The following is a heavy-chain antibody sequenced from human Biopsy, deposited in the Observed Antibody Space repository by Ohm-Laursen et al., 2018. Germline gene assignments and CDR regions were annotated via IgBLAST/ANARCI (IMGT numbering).Heavy chain of an antibody. CDR1: GDSISSGGNY. CDR3: ARADMVTTIVDY. D-gene: IGHD5-12*01. V-gene: IGHV4-31*03. CDR2: IYHTGST. Sequence: SQTLSLTRTVSGDSISSGGNYWSWIRQFPGKGLEWIACIYHTGSTYYNPSLKSRLSIAIDTSKNQFSVSLRSVTAADTAVYYCARADMVTTIVDYWGQGTLVTVSS. J-gene: IGHJ4*02.